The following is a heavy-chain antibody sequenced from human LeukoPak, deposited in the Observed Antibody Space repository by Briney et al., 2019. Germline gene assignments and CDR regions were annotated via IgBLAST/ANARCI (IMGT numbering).Heavy chain of an antibody. Sequence: SETPSLTCTVSGGSISSYYWSWIRQPAGKGLEWIGRIYTSGSTNYNPSLKSRVTMSVDTSKNQFSLKLNSVTAADTAVYYCARETTARHGLDPWGQGTLVTVSS. J-gene: IGHJ5*02. CDR2: IYTSGST. CDR3: ARETTARHGLDP. V-gene: IGHV4-4*07. D-gene: IGHD4-17*01. CDR1: GGSISSYY.